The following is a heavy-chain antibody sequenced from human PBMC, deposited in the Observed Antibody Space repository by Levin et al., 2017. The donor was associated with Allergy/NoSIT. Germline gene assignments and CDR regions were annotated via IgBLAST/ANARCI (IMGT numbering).Heavy chain of an antibody. Sequence: EASVKVSCKGSGYSFTTYWIAWVRQMPGKGLEWMGILYPGNSDTRYSPSFQGQVTISADTSLSTAYLQWSSLKASDSAMYYCARRSNTGAGGSDWGQGTLVTVSS. CDR3: ARRSNTGAGGSD. V-gene: IGHV5-51*01. CDR1: GYSFTTYW. CDR2: LYPGNSDT. J-gene: IGHJ4*02. D-gene: IGHD2-15*01.